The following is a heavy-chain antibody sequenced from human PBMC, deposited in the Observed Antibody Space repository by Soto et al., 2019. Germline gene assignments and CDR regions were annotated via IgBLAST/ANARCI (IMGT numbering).Heavy chain of an antibody. J-gene: IGHJ4*02. Sequence: QVQLQESGPGLVQPSQTLSLTCSVSGDPVSSGSYYWTWVRQHQVKGLEWIGYIYHTGSTYYNPSFHSGLIMSIDTSNNQFSLHIYSVTAADTAVYFCAAKLGTTHYFDFWGQGSLVAVSS. CDR3: AAKLGTTHYFDF. CDR1: GDPVSSGSYY. V-gene: IGHV4-31*03. D-gene: IGHD7-27*01. CDR2: IYHTGST.